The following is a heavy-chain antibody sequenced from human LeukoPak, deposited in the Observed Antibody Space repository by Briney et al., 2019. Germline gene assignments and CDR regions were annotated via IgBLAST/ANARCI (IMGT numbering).Heavy chain of an antibody. CDR2: INPNSGGT. CDR3: ARAFLWFGESFYDAYDI. Sequence: AASVKVSCKGSGYTFTGSYMHWVRQAPEQGLEWMGWINPNSGGTNYAQKFRGRVTMTRDTSISTAYMELSRLRSDDTAIYYCARAFLWFGESFYDAYDIWGQGTMVTVSS. V-gene: IGHV1-2*02. CDR1: GYTFTGSY. D-gene: IGHD3-10*01. J-gene: IGHJ3*02.